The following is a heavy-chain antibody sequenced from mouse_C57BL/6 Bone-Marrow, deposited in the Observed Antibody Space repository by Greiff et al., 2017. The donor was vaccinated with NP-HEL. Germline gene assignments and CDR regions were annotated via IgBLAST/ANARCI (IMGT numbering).Heavy chain of an antibody. CDR1: GYPFTSYW. J-gene: IGHJ4*01. CDR3: ARRDYGSSFFYAMDY. D-gene: IGHD1-1*01. V-gene: IGHV1-64*01. Sequence: QVQLKQPGAELVKPGASVKLSCKASGYPFTSYWMHWVKQRPGQGLEWIGMIHPNSGSTNYNETFKSKATLTVDKSSTTAYMQLSSLTSEDSAVYYCARRDYGSSFFYAMDYWGQGTSVTVSS. CDR2: IHPNSGST.